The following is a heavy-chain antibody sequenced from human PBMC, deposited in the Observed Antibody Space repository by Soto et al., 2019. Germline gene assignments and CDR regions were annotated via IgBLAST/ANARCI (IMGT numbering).Heavy chain of an antibody. CDR2: IGPSDSYT. CDR1: GYSFTSYW. CDR3: ARVSSSEPYYYYYGMDV. J-gene: IGHJ6*02. Sequence: GESLKISCKGSGYSFTSYWISWVRQMPGKGLEWMGRIGPSDSYTNYSPSFQGHVTISADKSISTAYLQWSSLKASDTAMYYCARVSSSEPYYYYYGMDVWGQGTTVTVSS. D-gene: IGHD6-6*01. V-gene: IGHV5-10-1*01.